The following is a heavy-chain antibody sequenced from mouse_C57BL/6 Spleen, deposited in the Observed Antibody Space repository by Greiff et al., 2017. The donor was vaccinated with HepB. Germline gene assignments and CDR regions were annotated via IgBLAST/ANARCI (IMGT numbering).Heavy chain of an antibody. CDR1: GYTFTSYW. V-gene: IGHV1-69*01. CDR2: IDPSDSYT. D-gene: IGHD2-3*01. Sequence: QVQLQQPGAELVMPGASVKLSCKASGYTFTSYWMHWVKQRPGQGLEWIGEIDPSDSYTNYNQKFKGKSTLTVDKSSSTAYMQLSSLTSEDSAVDYCAREWIYDGYCEGFAYWGQGTLVTVSA. J-gene: IGHJ3*01. CDR3: AREWIYDGYCEGFAY.